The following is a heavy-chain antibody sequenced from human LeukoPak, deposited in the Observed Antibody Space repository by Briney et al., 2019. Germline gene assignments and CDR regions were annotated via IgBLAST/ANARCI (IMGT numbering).Heavy chain of an antibody. CDR3: ARDRGTKFDP. D-gene: IGHD2-8*01. V-gene: IGHV4-30-2*01. Sequence: PSETLSLTCAVSGGSISSGGYSWSWIRQPPGKGLEWIGYIYHSGSTYYNPSLKSRVTISVDRSKNQFSLKLSSVTAADTAVYYCARDRGTKFDPWGQGTLVTVSS. CDR1: GGSISSGGYS. CDR2: IYHSGST. J-gene: IGHJ5*02.